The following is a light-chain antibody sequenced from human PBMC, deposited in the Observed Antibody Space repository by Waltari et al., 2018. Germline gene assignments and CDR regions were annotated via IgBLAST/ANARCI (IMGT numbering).Light chain of an antibody. Sequence: AIPMPKSPFSLSAPVGDRDPITCRASQCINNDLVWYQQKPGSAPKLLIYAASSLQSGVPSRFSGSGSGTDFTLTISCLQPEDFATYYCLQDYNYPLTFGGGTKVEIK. J-gene: IGKJ4*01. V-gene: IGKV1-6*01. CDR1: QCINND. CDR2: AAS. CDR3: LQDYNYPLT.